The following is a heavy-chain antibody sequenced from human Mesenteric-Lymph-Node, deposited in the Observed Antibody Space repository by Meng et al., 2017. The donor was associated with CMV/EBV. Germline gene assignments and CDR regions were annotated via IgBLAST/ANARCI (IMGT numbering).Heavy chain of an antibody. V-gene: IGHV1-2*02. CDR2: SLPKSGAM. D-gene: IGHD1/OR15-1a*01. CDR3: ATGGTELEHRRSWFDP. Sequence: ASVKVSCQASGYTFSDHFIYWVRQAPGQGLEWMGWSLPKSGAMNYEDKFQGRVAMTTDTSVSTAYMELRRLTSDDTAVYYCATGGTELEHRRSWFDPWGQGTLVTVSS. CDR1: GYTFSDHF. J-gene: IGHJ5*02.